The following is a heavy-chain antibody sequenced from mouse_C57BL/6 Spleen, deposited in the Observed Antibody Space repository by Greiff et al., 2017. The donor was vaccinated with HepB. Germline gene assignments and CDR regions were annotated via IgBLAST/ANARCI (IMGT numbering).Heavy chain of an antibody. V-gene: IGHV1-18*01. Sequence: VQLQQSGPELVKPGASVKIPCKASGYTFTDYNMDWVKQSHGKSLEWIGDINPNNGGTIYNQKFKGKATLTVDKSSSTAYMELRSLTSEDTAVYYCARSPITTVVATDFDVWGTGTTVTVSS. CDR1: GYTFTDYN. D-gene: IGHD1-1*01. CDR2: INPNNGGT. J-gene: IGHJ1*03. CDR3: ARSPITTVVATDFDV.